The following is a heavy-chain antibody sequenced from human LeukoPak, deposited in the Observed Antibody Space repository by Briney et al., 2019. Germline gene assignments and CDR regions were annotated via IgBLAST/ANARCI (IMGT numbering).Heavy chain of an antibody. CDR3: ASFNHYDSSGLKY. Sequence: PSQTLSLTCAVSGGSISSGGYSWSWIRQPPGQGLEWIGYIYHSGSTYYNPSLKSRVTISVDRSKNQFSLKLSSVTAADTAVYYCASFNHYDSSGLKYWGQGTLVTVSS. V-gene: IGHV4-30-2*01. J-gene: IGHJ4*02. CDR1: GGSISSGGYS. D-gene: IGHD3-22*01. CDR2: IYHSGST.